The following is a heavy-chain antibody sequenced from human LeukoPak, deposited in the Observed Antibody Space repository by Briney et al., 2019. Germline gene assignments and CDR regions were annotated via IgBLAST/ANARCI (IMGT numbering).Heavy chain of an antibody. CDR1: GGSISSGGYS. J-gene: IGHJ4*02. CDR2: IYHGGST. D-gene: IGHD6-6*01. Sequence: SETLSLTCAVSGGSISSGGYSWSWIRQPPGKGLEWIGYIYHGGSTYYNPSLKCRVTISVDRSKNQFSLKLSSVTAADTAVYYCARSSIAARGYFDYWGQGTLVTVSS. V-gene: IGHV4-30-2*01. CDR3: ARSSIAARGYFDY.